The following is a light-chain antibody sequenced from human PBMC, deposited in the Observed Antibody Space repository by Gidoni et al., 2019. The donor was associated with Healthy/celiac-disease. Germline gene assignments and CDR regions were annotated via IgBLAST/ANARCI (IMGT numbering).Light chain of an antibody. CDR1: QSVLYSFNNKNY. V-gene: IGKV4-1*01. J-gene: IGKJ5*01. CDR2: WAS. Sequence: DIVMTQSPDSLAVSLGERATINCKSSQSVLYSFNNKNYLAWYQQKPGQPPKLLIYWASTRESGVPDRFSGSGSGTDFTLTISSLQAEDVAVYYCRQYYSTPLFGQGTRLEIK. CDR3: RQYYSTPL.